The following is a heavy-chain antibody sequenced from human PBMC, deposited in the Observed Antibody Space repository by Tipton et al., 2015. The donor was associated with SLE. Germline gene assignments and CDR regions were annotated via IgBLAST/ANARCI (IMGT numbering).Heavy chain of an antibody. Sequence: GSLRLSCAASGFTFDDYTMHWVRQAPGKGLEWVSLISWDGDSTYYADSVKGRFTISRDNSKNSLYLQMNSLRTEDTALYYCAKDSGPYCSGGSCYFYWGQGTLVTVSS. CDR2: ISWDGDST. J-gene: IGHJ4*02. CDR3: AKDSGPYCSGGSCYFY. CDR1: GFTFDDYT. D-gene: IGHD2-15*01. V-gene: IGHV3-43*01.